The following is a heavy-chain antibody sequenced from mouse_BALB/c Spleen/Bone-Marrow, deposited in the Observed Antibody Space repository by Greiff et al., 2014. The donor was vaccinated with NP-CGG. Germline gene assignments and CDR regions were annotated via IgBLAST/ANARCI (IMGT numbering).Heavy chain of an antibody. CDR3: SRGRRDALDY. CDR2: INPSNGGT. J-gene: IGHJ4*01. V-gene: IGHV1S81*02. CDR1: GYTFTSYY. Sequence: SGAELVKPGASVKLSCKASGYTFTSYYMYWVKQRPGQGLEWFGEINPSNGGTNFNENFKNKATLTVDKSSSTAYMQLSSLTSEDSAVYYCSRGRRDALDYWGQGTSVTVSS.